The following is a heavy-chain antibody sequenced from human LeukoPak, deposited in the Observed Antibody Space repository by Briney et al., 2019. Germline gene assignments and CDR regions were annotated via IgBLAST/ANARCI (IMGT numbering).Heavy chain of an antibody. Sequence: GESLKISCKGSGYSFTSYWISWVRQMPGKGLEWMGRIDPSDSYTNYSPSFQGHVTISADKSISTAYLQWSSLKASDTAMYYCARSSDSHYYCYGMDVWGQGTTVTVSS. V-gene: IGHV5-10-1*01. CDR2: IDPSDSYT. CDR1: GYSFTSYW. CDR3: ARSSDSHYYCYGMDV. D-gene: IGHD2-21*02. J-gene: IGHJ6*02.